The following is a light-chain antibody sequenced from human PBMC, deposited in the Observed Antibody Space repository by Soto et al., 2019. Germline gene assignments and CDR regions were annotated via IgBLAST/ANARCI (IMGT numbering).Light chain of an antibody. CDR1: QSVSSSY. Sequence: EIVLTQSPGTLSLSPGERATLSCRASQSVSSSYLAWYQQKPGPAPRLLLYGASSRATGIPDRFSGSGSGTDFTLTISRLAPEDFAVYYCQQYGSSPPLLVTFGPGTKVDIK. J-gene: IGKJ3*01. V-gene: IGKV3-20*01. CDR3: QQYGSSPPLLVT. CDR2: GAS.